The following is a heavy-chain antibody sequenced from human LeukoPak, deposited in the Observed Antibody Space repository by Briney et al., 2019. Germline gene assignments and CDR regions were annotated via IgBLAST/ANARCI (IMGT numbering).Heavy chain of an antibody. J-gene: IGHJ4*02. V-gene: IGHV3-33*01. CDR3: ARDSRGYSYGYLDY. CDR1: GFTFSSYG. CDR2: IWYNGSNK. Sequence: GGSLRLSCAASGFTFSSYGMRWVRQAPGKGLEWVAVIWYNGSNKYYADSVKGRFTISRDNSKNTLYLQMNSLRAEDTAVYYCARDSRGYSYGYLDYWGQGTLVTVSS. D-gene: IGHD5-18*01.